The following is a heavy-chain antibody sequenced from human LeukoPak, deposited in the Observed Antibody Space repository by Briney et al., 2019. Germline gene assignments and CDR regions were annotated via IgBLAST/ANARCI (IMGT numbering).Heavy chain of an antibody. J-gene: IGHJ4*02. CDR1: GFTFSSYS. CDR2: ISSSSSYI. Sequence: GGSLRLSCAASGFTFSSYSMNWVRQAPGKGLEWVSSISSSSSYIYYADSVKGRFTISRDNAKNSLYLQMNSLRAEDTAVYYCAKDVRDCSSTSCYGPGYYFDYWGQGTLVTVSS. CDR3: AKDVRDCSSTSCYGPGYYFDY. V-gene: IGHV3-21*04. D-gene: IGHD2-2*01.